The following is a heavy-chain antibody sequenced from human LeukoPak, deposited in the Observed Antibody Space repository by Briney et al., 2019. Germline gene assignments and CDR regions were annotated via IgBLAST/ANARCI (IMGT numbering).Heavy chain of an antibody. V-gene: IGHV3-30*02. CDR1: GFTFSSYG. D-gene: IGHD6-13*01. Sequence: GGSLRLSWAAAGFTFSSYGMHWVRQAPGKGLEWVAFIRYDGSNKYYADSVKGRFTISRDNSKNTLYLQMNSLRAEDTAVYYCAKVRVYSSSWYYFDYWGQGTLVTVSS. CDR3: AKVRVYSSSWYYFDY. CDR2: IRYDGSNK. J-gene: IGHJ4*02.